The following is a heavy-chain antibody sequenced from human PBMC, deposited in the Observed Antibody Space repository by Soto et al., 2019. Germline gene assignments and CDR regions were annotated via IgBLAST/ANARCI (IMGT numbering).Heavy chain of an antibody. CDR1: GGTFSSYT. Sequence: GASVKVSCKASGGTFSSYTISWVRQAPGQGLEWMGRIIPILGIANYAQKFQGRVTITADKSTSTAYMELSSLRSEDTAVYYCARGYCSGGSCYGDYYYYYMDVWGKGTTVTVSS. CDR2: IIPILGIA. CDR3: ARGYCSGGSCYGDYYYYYMDV. J-gene: IGHJ6*03. D-gene: IGHD2-15*01. V-gene: IGHV1-69*02.